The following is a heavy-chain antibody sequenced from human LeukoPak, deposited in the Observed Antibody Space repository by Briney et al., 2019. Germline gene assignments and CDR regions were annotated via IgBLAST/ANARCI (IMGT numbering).Heavy chain of an antibody. CDR2: ISSSGSTI. D-gene: IGHD2-2*01. J-gene: IGHJ4*02. CDR1: KFTFSSYG. CDR3: ARPKLGYCSSVTCSAPNYYFDY. V-gene: IGHV3-48*01. Sequence: PGGSLSLSCAASKFTFSSYGMNWVRQAPGKGLEWVSYISSSGSTIYYADSAKGRFTISRDNTKRSLYLQMDSLRAEDTAVYYCARPKLGYCSSVTCSAPNYYFDYWGQGTLVTVSS.